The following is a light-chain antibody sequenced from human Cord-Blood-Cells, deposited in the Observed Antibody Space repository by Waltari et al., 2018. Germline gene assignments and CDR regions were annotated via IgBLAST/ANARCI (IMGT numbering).Light chain of an antibody. CDR3: CSYAGSSTVV. J-gene: IGLJ2*01. Sequence: QSALTQPASVSGSPGQSITLSCTGTSSDVGSYNLVSWYPQPPGKAPKLMIYAGSKRPSRVSNRFSGSKSGNTASLTISGLQAGDEADYYCCSYAGSSTVVFGGGTKLTVL. V-gene: IGLV2-23*01. CDR2: AGS. CDR1: SSDVGSYNL.